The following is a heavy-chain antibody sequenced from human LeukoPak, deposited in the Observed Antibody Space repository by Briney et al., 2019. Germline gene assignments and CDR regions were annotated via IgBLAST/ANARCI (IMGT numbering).Heavy chain of an antibody. CDR1: GYTFTSYG. Sequence: GASVKVSCKASGYTFTSYGISWVRQAPGQGLEWMGWINTNTGNPTYAQGFTGRFVFSLDTSVSTAYLQISSLKAEDTAVYYCARDYNDILTGYYQANNWFDPWGQGTLVTVSS. CDR2: INTNTGNP. J-gene: IGHJ5*02. V-gene: IGHV7-4-1*02. D-gene: IGHD3-9*01. CDR3: ARDYNDILTGYYQANNWFDP.